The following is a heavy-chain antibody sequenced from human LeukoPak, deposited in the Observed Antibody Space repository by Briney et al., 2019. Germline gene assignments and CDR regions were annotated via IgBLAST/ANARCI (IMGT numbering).Heavy chain of an antibody. Sequence: GGSLRLSCAASGFSFSSYWMSWVRQAPGKGQEWVAHIKQDGREKHYVDSVKGRFTISRDNAKNSLYLEMNSLRVEDTAVYYCARATQGYFDYWGQGALVTVSS. CDR2: IKQDGREK. CDR3: ARATQGYFDY. CDR1: GFSFSSYW. J-gene: IGHJ4*02. V-gene: IGHV3-7*04.